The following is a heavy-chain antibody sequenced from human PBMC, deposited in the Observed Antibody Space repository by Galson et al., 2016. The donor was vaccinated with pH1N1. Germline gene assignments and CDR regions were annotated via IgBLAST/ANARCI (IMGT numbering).Heavy chain of an antibody. CDR1: GYTFSGHH. CDR2: LNPDGGGT. V-gene: IGHV1-2*02. D-gene: IGHD2-15*01. Sequence: SVKVSCKASGYTFSGHHIHWVRQAPGQGLEWMGWLNPDGGGTKYGQKFQGRVTMTRDTSISTAYMELTRLTSDDTAVYFCARELRGGSFDVWGQGTVVTVSS. J-gene: IGHJ3*01. CDR3: ARELRGGSFDV.